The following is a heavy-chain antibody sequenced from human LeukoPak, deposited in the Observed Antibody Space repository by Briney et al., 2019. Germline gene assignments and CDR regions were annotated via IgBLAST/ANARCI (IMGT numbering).Heavy chain of an antibody. D-gene: IGHD6-13*01. Sequence: ASVKVSCKASGYTFTSYWIQWVRQALGQGLEWMGLINPSDGSIAYAHRFQGRVAMTRDTSTSIVYMDLSSLRSEDTAVYYCAKAPRNSSTMLDYWGQGTLLTVSS. CDR2: INPSDGSI. J-gene: IGHJ4*02. CDR3: AKAPRNSSTMLDY. V-gene: IGHV1-46*01. CDR1: GYTFTSYW.